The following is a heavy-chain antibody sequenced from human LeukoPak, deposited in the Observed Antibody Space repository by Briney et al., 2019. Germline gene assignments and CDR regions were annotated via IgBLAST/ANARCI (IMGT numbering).Heavy chain of an antibody. Sequence: PGGSLRLSCAASGFTFNTYTMIWVRQAPGKGLEWLSFINTKSKSIYYADSVKGRFTISRDNAKNSLYLQMNSLRAEDTALYYCVRDQNWAFDYWGQGTLVTVPS. CDR3: VRDQNWAFDY. J-gene: IGHJ4*02. V-gene: IGHV3-48*01. CDR2: INTKSKSI. CDR1: GFTFNTYT. D-gene: IGHD7-27*01.